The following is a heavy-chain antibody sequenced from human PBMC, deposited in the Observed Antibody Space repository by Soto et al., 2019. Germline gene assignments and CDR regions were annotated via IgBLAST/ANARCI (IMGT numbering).Heavy chain of an antibody. CDR2: ISGSGGST. D-gene: IGHD6-19*01. CDR1: GFTFSSYA. J-gene: IGHJ4*02. Sequence: EVQRLESGGGLVQPGGSLRLSCAASGFTFSSYAMSWVRQAPGKWLEWVEAISGSGGSTYYADSVKGRFTISRDNSKNTLYLQMNSLRAEDTAVYYCAKGSSGWYERFDYWGQGTLVTVSS. CDR3: AKGSSGWYERFDY. V-gene: IGHV3-23*01.